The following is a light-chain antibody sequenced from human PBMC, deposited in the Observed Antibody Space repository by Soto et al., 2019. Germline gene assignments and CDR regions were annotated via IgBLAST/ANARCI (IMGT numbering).Light chain of an antibody. J-gene: IGLJ1*01. CDR2: DVS. CDR3: SSYTSSSTLYV. V-gene: IGLV2-14*01. Sequence: QSALTQPASVSGSPGQSITISCTGTSSDVGGYNYVSWYQQHPGKTPKLMIYDVSNRPSGVSNRFSASKSGNTASLTISGLAADDEDDYYCSSYTSSSTLYVFVTGTKLTVL. CDR1: SSDVGGYNY.